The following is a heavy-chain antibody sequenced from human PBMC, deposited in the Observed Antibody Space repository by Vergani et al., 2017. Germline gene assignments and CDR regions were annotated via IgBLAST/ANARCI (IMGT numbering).Heavy chain of an antibody. CDR2: INSDGSST. CDR3: ARVGYSYGQVFDY. CDR1: GFTFSSYW. J-gene: IGHJ4*02. Sequence: EVQLLESGGGLVQPGGSLRLSCAASGFTFSSYWMHWVRQAPGKGLVWVSRINSDGSSTSYADSVKGRFTISRDNAKNTLYLQMNSLRAEDTAVYYCARVGYSYGQVFDYWGQGTLVTVSS. V-gene: IGHV3-74*02. D-gene: IGHD5-18*01.